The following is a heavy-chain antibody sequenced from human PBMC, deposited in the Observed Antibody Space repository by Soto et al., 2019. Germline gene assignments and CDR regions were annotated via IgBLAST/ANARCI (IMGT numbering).Heavy chain of an antibody. CDR1: GGSISSGGYY. V-gene: IGHV4-31*03. J-gene: IGHJ6*02. CDR3: ARDRAGWSGQYGMDV. D-gene: IGHD3-3*01. CDR2: IYYSGST. Sequence: KPSETLSLTCTVSGGSISSGGYYWSWIRQHPGKGLEWIGYIYYSGSTYYNPSLKSRVTISVDTSKNQFSLKLSSVTAADTAVYYCARDRAGWSGQYGMDVWGQGTTVTVSS.